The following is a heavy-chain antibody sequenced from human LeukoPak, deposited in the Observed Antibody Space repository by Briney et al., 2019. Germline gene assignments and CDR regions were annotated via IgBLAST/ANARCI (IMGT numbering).Heavy chain of an antibody. CDR3: AREGYYGSGSYYKRGYYYYYMDV. Sequence: ASVKVSCKASGYTFTGYYMHWVRQAPGQGLEWMGWINPNSGGTNYAQKFQGRATMTRDTSISTAYMELSRLRSDDTAVYYCAREGYYGSGSYYKRGYYYYYMDVWGKGTTVTISS. J-gene: IGHJ6*03. CDR2: INPNSGGT. D-gene: IGHD3-10*01. CDR1: GYTFTGYY. V-gene: IGHV1-2*02.